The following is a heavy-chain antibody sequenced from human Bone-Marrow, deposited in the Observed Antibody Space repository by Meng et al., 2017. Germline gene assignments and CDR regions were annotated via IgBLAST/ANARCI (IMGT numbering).Heavy chain of an antibody. CDR2: IWYDGSNK. Sequence: GESPKISWAASGFTFSSYGMHRVRQAPGKGLEGVAVIWYDGSNKYYANSVKGRFTISRDNSKNTLYLQMSSSRAEDTAVYYCARDRGWLRFYYYYGMDVWGQGTTVTVSS. CDR3: ARDRGWLRFYYYYGMDV. CDR1: GFTFSSYG. V-gene: IGHV3-33*01. J-gene: IGHJ6*02. D-gene: IGHD5-12*01.